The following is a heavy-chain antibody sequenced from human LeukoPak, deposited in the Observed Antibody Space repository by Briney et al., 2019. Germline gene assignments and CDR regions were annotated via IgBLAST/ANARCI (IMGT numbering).Heavy chain of an antibody. J-gene: IGHJ4*02. D-gene: IGHD4-23*01. CDR1: GFTFSSYW. V-gene: IGHV3-7*01. Sequence: GGSLRLSCAASGFTFSSYWMSWVRQAPGEGLKWVAKINQDGTEKAYVDSVRGRFTISRDNAKNTLYLQMNSLRVEDTAVYYCARGRPHGNDYWGQGTLVTVSS. CDR2: INQDGTEK. CDR3: ARGRPHGNDY.